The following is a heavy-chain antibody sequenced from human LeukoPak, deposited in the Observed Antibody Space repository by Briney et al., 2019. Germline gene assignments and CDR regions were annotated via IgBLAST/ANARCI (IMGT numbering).Heavy chain of an antibody. Sequence: SQTLSLTCAISGDSVSSNSAAWNWIRQSPSRGLEWLGRTYYRSKWYNDYAVSVKSRITINPDTSKNQFSLQLNSVTPEDTAAYYCAGGRRKRTVQPQLVQDYWGQGTLVTVSS. CDR2: TYYRSKWYN. CDR1: GDSVSSNSAA. CDR3: AGGRRKRTVQPQLVQDY. J-gene: IGHJ4*02. D-gene: IGHD6-13*01. V-gene: IGHV6-1*01.